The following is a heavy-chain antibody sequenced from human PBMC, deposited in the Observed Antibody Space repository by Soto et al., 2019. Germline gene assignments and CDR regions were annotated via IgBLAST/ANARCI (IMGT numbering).Heavy chain of an antibody. V-gene: IGHV1-69*01. CDR3: ARDPPPYCSSTSCLRPYGMDV. J-gene: IGHJ6*02. CDR1: GGTFSSYA. D-gene: IGHD2-2*01. Sequence: QVQLVQSGAEVKKPGSSVKVSCKASGGTFSSYAISWVRQAPGQGLEWMGGIIPIFGTANYAQKFQGRVTITADESTSTAYMELSSLRSEDTAVYYCARDPPPYCSSTSCLRPYGMDVWGQRTTVTVSS. CDR2: IIPIFGTA.